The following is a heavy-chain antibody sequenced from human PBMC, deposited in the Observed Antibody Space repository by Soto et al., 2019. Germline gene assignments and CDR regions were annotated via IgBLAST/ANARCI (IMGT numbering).Heavy chain of an antibody. CDR1: GGSISSGGYY. Sequence: QVQLQESGPGLVKPSQTLSLTCTVSGGSISSGGYYWSWIRQHPGKGLEWIGYIYYSGSTYYNPSLKSRVTISVDTSKNQFSLKLSSVTAADTAVYYCARESVGDPSIAARLAEDYYYGMDVWGQGTTVTVSS. CDR2: IYYSGST. D-gene: IGHD6-6*01. CDR3: ARESVGDPSIAARLAEDYYYGMDV. J-gene: IGHJ6*02. V-gene: IGHV4-31*03.